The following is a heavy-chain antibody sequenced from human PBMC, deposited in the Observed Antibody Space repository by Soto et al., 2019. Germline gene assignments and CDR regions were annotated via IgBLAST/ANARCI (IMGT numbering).Heavy chain of an antibody. J-gene: IGHJ6*02. D-gene: IGHD3-22*01. CDR2: INAGNGNT. CDR1: GYTFTSYA. CDR3: ARHNYDVSGYYYYYDGMDV. V-gene: IGHV1-3*01. Sequence: ASVKVSCKASGYTFTSYAMHWVRQAPGQRLEWMGWINAGNGNTKYSQKFQGRVTITRDTSASTAYMELSSLRSEDTAVYYCARHNYDVSGYYYYYDGMDVWGQGTTVTVS.